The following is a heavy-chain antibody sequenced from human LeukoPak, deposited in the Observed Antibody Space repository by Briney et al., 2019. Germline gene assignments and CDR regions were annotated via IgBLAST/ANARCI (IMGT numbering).Heavy chain of an antibody. CDR3: ARVSSGSYYDFDY. V-gene: IGHV7-4-1*02. D-gene: IGHD1-26*01. CDR2: INTNTGNP. J-gene: IGHJ4*02. CDR1: GYTFTSYA. Sequence: ASVTVSCKASGYTFTSYAMNWVRQAPGQGLEWMGWINTNTGNPTYAQGFTGRFVFSLDTSVGTAYLQISSLKAEDTAVYYCARVSSGSYYDFDYWGQGTLVTVSS.